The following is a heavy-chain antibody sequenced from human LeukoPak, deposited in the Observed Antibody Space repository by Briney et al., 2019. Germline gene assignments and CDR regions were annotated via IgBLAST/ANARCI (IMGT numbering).Heavy chain of an antibody. CDR3: ARVAKERVGGVYYFDY. D-gene: IGHD1-1*01. J-gene: IGHJ4*02. CDR2: IGTAGDT. CDR1: GFTFSSYG. Sequence: GGSLRLSCAASGFTFSSYGMHWVRQAPGKGLEWVSAIGTAGDTYYTGSVKGRFTISRENAKNSLYLQMNSLRAGDTAVYYCARVAKERVGGVYYFDYWGQGTLVTVSS. V-gene: IGHV3-13*01.